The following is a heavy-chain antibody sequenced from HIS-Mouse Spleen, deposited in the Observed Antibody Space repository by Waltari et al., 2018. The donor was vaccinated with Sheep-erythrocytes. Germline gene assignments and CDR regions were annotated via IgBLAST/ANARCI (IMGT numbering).Heavy chain of an antibody. CDR1: GGPISSGDYY. V-gene: IGHV4-30-4*01. CDR2: IYYSGST. D-gene: IGHD7-27*01. J-gene: IGHJ4*02. Sequence: QVQLQESGPGLVKPSQTLSLTCPVSGGPISSGDYYWSWIRQPPGKGLEWIGYIYYSGSTYYNPSLKSRVTISVDTSKNQFSLKLSSVTAADTAVYYCARALANWGSSFDYWGQGTLVTVSS. CDR3: ARALANWGSSFDY.